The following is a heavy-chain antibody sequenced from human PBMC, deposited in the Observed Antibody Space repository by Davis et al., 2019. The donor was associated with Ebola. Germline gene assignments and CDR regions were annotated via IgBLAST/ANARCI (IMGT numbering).Heavy chain of an antibody. V-gene: IGHV3-48*04. Sequence: GGSLRLSCAASGFTFSSYSMIWVRQAPGKGPVWVSYITGSGSIRRYPDSVKGRFSVSRDNAKNSLHLQMNSLRAEDTAVYYCARDKDWAFDYWGQGTLVTVSS. D-gene: IGHD3/OR15-3a*01. CDR1: GFTFSSYS. CDR2: ITGSGSIR. J-gene: IGHJ4*02. CDR3: ARDKDWAFDY.